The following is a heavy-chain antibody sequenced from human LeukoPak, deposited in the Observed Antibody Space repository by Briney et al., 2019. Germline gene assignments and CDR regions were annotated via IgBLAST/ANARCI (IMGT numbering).Heavy chain of an antibody. CDR1: GYTFGNFA. V-gene: IGHV1-18*01. J-gene: IGHJ4*02. CDR3: ARDHRGVDDRDYVPGSYRYTPDY. Sequence: ASVKVSCKASGYTFGNFAISWVRQAHRQGLEWMGWISADNGKTKTAQKFQGRVRMTTDTSTNTAYLELRSLRSDDTAVYFCARDHRGVDDRDYVPGSYRYTPDYWGQGTVVTVSS. CDR2: ISADNGKT. D-gene: IGHD3-16*02.